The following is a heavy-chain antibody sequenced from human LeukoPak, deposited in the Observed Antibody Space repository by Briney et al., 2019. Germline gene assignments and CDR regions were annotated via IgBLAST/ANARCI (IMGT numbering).Heavy chain of an antibody. CDR1: GFTFSSYG. J-gene: IGHJ4*02. Sequence: GGSLRLSCAASGFTFSSYGMHWVRQAPGKGLEWVAVISYDGSNKYYADSVKGRFTISRDNSKNTLYLQMNSLRAEDTAVYYCARSVSAATTDYWGQGTLVTVSS. D-gene: IGHD5-24*01. V-gene: IGHV3-30*19. CDR2: ISYDGSNK. CDR3: ARSVSAATTDY.